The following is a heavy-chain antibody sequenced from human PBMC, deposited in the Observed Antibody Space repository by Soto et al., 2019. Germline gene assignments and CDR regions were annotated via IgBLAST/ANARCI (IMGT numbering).Heavy chain of an antibody. J-gene: IGHJ4*02. V-gene: IGHV1-24*01. CDR2: FDPEEGEI. Sequence: ASVKVSCKVAGHSLTDLSMHWVRQGPGRGLEWLGGFDPEEGEIIYAQNFQGRIRLTEDTSTDTAFMELNSLKSEDMAIYYCATTRTTYVYDFDSWGQGTLVTVSS. D-gene: IGHD3-16*01. CDR3: ATTRTTYVYDFDS. CDR1: GHSLTDLS.